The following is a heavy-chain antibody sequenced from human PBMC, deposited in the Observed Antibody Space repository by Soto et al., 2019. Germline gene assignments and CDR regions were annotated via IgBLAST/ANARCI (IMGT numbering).Heavy chain of an antibody. J-gene: IGHJ4*02. CDR3: AKYMAPSHHTVSFYFDY. Sequence: GGSLRLSCAASGFSFSSYAMGWVRQAPGKGLEWVSGISGSGGSTYYADSVKGRFTISRDNSKNTLYLQMDSLRAEDTAIYYCAKYMAPSHHTVSFYFDYWGQGSLVTVSS. CDR1: GFSFSSYA. D-gene: IGHD4-17*01. CDR2: ISGSGGST. V-gene: IGHV3-23*01.